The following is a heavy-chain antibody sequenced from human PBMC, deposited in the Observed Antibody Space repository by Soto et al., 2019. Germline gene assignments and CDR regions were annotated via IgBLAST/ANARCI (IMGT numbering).Heavy chain of an antibody. Sequence: ASVKVSCKVSGYTLTELSMHWVRQAPRKGLEWMGGFDPEDGETIYAQKFQGRVTMTEDTSTDTAYMELSSLRSEDTAVYYCATGKGTTPGYYGMDVWGQGTTVTVSS. V-gene: IGHV1-24*01. J-gene: IGHJ6*02. CDR1: GYTLTELS. CDR2: FDPEDGET. CDR3: ATGKGTTPGYYGMDV. D-gene: IGHD3-10*01.